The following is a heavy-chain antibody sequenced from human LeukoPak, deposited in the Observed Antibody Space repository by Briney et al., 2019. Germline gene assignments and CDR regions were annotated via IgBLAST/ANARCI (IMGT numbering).Heavy chain of an antibody. CDR1: GYIYTSYG. Sequence: ASVKVSCKASGYIYTSYGISWLRQAPGQGLEWMGWISAYNGNTNYAQKLQGRVTMTTDTSTSTAYMELRSVKSDDTAVYYCARGSVAVDPSGWFDPWGQGTLVTVSS. CDR3: ARGSVAVDPSGWFDP. D-gene: IGHD6-19*01. CDR2: ISAYNGNT. V-gene: IGHV1-18*01. J-gene: IGHJ5*02.